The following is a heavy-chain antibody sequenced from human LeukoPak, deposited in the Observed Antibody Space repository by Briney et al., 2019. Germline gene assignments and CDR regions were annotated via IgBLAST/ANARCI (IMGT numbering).Heavy chain of an antibody. D-gene: IGHD2-15*01. Sequence: PGGSLRLSCAASGFTFSSYGMHWVRQAPGKGLEWVAVIWYDGSNKYYADSVKGRFTISRDNSKNTLYLQMNSLRAEDTAVYYCAREAIYCSGGSCCAYAFDIWGQGTMVTVSS. CDR3: AREAIYCSGGSCCAYAFDI. V-gene: IGHV3-33*01. CDR1: GFTFSSYG. J-gene: IGHJ3*02. CDR2: IWYDGSNK.